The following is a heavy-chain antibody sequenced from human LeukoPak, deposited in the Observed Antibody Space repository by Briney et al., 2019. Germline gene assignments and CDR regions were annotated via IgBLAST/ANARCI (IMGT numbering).Heavy chain of an antibody. CDR3: AKQLGYCSDGSCYFPY. D-gene: IGHD2-15*01. CDR2: TSYDGSNR. CDR1: GFPFTSHA. J-gene: IGHJ4*02. Sequence: PGRSLRLSCAASGFPFTSHAMHWVRQAPGKGLEWVAVTSYDGSNRYYADSVKGRFTISRDNSKSTLCLQMNSLRAEDTAVYYCAKQLGYCSDGSCYFPYWGQGTLVTVSS. V-gene: IGHV3-30-3*02.